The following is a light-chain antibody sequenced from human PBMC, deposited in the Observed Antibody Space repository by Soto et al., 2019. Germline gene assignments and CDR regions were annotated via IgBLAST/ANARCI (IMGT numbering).Light chain of an antibody. CDR1: ISNIGSNY. CDR2: RNN. V-gene: IGLV1-47*01. J-gene: IGLJ2*01. CDR3: ATWDDSLSGVV. Sequence: QSVLTQPPSASGTPGQRVTISCSGSISNIGSNYVYWYQHLPGTAPKLLIYRNNQRPSGVPDRFPGSKSGTSASLAISGLRSEDEADYYCATWDDSLSGVVFGGGTKVTVL.